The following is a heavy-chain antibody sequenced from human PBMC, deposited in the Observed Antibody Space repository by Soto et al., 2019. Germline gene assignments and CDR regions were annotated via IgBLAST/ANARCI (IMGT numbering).Heavy chain of an antibody. CDR1: GFTFDDYA. V-gene: IGHV3-9*01. CDR2: ISWNSGSI. J-gene: IGHJ4*02. D-gene: IGHD2-15*01. CDR3: AKAFTQCGRYCSGGSPGYYFDY. Sequence: PGGSLRLSCAASGFTFDDYAMHWVRQAPGKGLEWVSGISWNSGSIGYADSVKGRFTISRDNAKNSLYLQMNSLRAEDTALYYCAKAFTQCGRYCSGGSPGYYFDYWGQGTLVTVSS.